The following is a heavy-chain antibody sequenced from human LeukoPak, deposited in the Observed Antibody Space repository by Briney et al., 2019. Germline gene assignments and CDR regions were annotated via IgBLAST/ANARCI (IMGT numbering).Heavy chain of an antibody. CDR3: AKAGSVAGTPFGF. J-gene: IGHJ4*02. CDR2: INHSGST. V-gene: IGHV4-34*01. Sequence: PSETLSLTCSVYGGSFSGYYWSWIRQPPGKRLEWIGEINHSGSTNYNPSLKSRVTISVDTSKSQFSLKVISVTAADTAVYYCAKAGSVAGTPFGFWGQGALVTVSS. CDR1: GGSFSGYY. D-gene: IGHD6-19*01.